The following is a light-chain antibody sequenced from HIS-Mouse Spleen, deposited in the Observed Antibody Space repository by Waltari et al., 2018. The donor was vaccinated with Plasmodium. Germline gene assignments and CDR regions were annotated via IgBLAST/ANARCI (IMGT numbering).Light chain of an antibody. CDR2: SNN. CDR1: SSNLGSNT. V-gene: IGLV1-44*01. CDR3: AAWDDSLNGVV. J-gene: IGLJ2*01. Sequence: QSVLTQPPSASGTPGQRVTIPCSGSSSNLGSNTVNWYQQLPGPAPKLLIYSNNQRPSGVPDRFSGSKSGTSASLAISGLQSEDEADYYCAAWDDSLNGVVFGGGTKLTVL.